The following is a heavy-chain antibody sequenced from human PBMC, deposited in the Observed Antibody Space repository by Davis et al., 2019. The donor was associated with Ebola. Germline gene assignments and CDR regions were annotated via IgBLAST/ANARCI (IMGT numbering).Heavy chain of an antibody. V-gene: IGHV3-7*01. Sequence: PGGSLRLSCAASGFSFSTHWMSWVRQAPGKGLEWVANIKPDGSFRDYLGAVRGRFITSRDNAKNSMYLQMNSLRDEDTAVYYCEVGPHSTSSGDYFDYWGQGALVAVSS. J-gene: IGHJ4*02. CDR1: GFSFSTHW. D-gene: IGHD6-6*01. CDR2: IKPDGSFR. CDR3: EVGPHSTSSGDYFDY.